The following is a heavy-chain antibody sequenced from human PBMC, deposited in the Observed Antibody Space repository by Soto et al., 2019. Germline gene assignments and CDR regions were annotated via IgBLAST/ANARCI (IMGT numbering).Heavy chain of an antibody. D-gene: IGHD2-15*01. CDR3: APIECDSTY. Sequence: QITLKESGPTLVKPTQTLTLTCTFSGFSLTTSGVGVPWIRQPPGKALEWLALIYWDEDKRYRPSLKSRLTITMDTCKYQAVLTTTNMDPVNTATYDCAPIECDSTYWGKGTLVTVSS. J-gene: IGHJ4*02. CDR2: IYWDEDK. V-gene: IGHV2-5*02. CDR1: GFSLTTSGVG.